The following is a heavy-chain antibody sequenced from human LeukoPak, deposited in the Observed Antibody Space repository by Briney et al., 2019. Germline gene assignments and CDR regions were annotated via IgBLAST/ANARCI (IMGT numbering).Heavy chain of an antibody. CDR3: AKLGPKLWAFDI. D-gene: IGHD3-10*01. CDR2: ISYDGSNK. J-gene: IGHJ3*02. V-gene: IGHV3-30*04. CDR1: GFTFSSYA. Sequence: PGRSLRLSCAASGFTFSSYAMHWVRQAPGKGLEWVAVISYDGSNKYYADSVKGRFTISRDNSKNTLYLQMNSLRAEDTALYYCAKLGPKLWAFDIWGQGTMVTVSS.